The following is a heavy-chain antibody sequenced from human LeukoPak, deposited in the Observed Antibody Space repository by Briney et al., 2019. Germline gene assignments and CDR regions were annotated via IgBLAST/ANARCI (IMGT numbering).Heavy chain of an antibody. V-gene: IGHV3-30*02. CDR1: GFTFSSYG. D-gene: IGHD3-3*01. J-gene: IGHJ4*02. CDR2: IRYDGSNK. Sequence: KAGGSLRLSCAASGFTFSSYGMHWVRQAPGKGLEWVAFIRYDGSNKYYADPVKGRFTISRDNSKNTLYLQMNSLRAEDTAVYYCAKDDTPLYYDFWSGSRSFDYWGQGTLVTVSS. CDR3: AKDDTPLYYDFWSGSRSFDY.